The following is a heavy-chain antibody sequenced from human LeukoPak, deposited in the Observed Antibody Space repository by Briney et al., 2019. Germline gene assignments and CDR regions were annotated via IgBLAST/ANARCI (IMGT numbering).Heavy chain of an antibody. CDR2: ISSSGSII. J-gene: IGHJ5*02. Sequence: GGSLRLSCAASGFTFSSYEMNWVRQAPGKGLEWVSYISSSGSIIYYADSVKGRFTISRDNAKNSLYLQMNSLRAEDTAVYYCAREAAAGTGWFDPWGQGTLVTVSS. D-gene: IGHD6-13*01. V-gene: IGHV3-48*03. CDR3: AREAAAGTGWFDP. CDR1: GFTFSSYE.